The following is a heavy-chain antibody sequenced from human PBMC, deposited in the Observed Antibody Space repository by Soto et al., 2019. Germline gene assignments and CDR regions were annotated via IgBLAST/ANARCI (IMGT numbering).Heavy chain of an antibody. CDR2: TSYDGSNN. V-gene: IGHV3-33*05. D-gene: IGHD3-16*01. J-gene: IGHJ4*02. CDR1: GFTFRSYV. CDR3: ARWGPTGGLDV. Sequence: QVHLVESGGGVVQPGTSLRLSCVGSGFTFRSYVIHWVRQAPGKGLEWVALTSYDGSNNFYGDSVKGRFTISRDNSRNTVELQMDSLRLEDTALYYCARWGPTGGLDVWGQGTLVSVSS.